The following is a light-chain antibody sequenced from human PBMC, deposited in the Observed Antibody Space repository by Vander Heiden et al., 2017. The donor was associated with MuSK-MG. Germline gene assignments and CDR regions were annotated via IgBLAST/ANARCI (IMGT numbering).Light chain of an antibody. CDR3: GSRDSSGHLHL. Sequence: SSELTQDPAVSVALGQTVRIRCQGDSLRIYYVSWYQQKPGQAPVLVLYDENKTTRPSGIPDRFSASRSGNTASLTITGAQAEDEADYYCGSRDSSGHLHLFGTGTTVTVL. CDR1: SLRIYY. CDR2: DEN. V-gene: IGLV3-19*01. J-gene: IGLJ1*01.